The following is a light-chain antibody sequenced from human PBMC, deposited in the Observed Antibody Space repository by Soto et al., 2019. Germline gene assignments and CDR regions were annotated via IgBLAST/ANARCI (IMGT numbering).Light chain of an antibody. J-gene: IGKJ5*01. Sequence: EIVLTQSPATLSLSPGERATLSRRGSQSVSSYLAWYQQKPGQAPRLIIYGTSSRATGIPDRFSGSGSGTDFTPTISRLEPEDFAVYFCQRYGSSPLITFGQGTRLEIK. CDR1: QSVSSY. CDR3: QRYGSSPLIT. V-gene: IGKV3-20*01. CDR2: GTS.